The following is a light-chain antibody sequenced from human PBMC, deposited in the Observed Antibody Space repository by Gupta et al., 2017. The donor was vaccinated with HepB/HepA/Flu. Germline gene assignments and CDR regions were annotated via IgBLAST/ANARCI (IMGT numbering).Light chain of an antibody. V-gene: IGKV1-39*01. J-gene: IGKJ4*01. CDR2: MAP. CDR1: QSISRY. Sequence: DIQMTQSPSSLSASVGDRITITCRASQSISRYLSWYQQTPGKAPKLLIYMAPNLQGGVPSRFSGSGSGADFTLTISSLRPEDFASYYCQQSYSAPLTFGGGTKVEIK. CDR3: QQSYSAPLT.